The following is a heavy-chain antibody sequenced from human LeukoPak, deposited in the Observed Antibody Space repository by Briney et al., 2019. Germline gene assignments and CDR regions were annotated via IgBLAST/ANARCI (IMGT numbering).Heavy chain of an antibody. Sequence: SETLSLTCTASGGSISGYYWSWIRQPAGQGLEWIGRIYSNGDTRYNPSLKGRVTMSVDTSKNQLSLKLGPVTAADTAVYYCARAAGAAGGQYFDYWGQGTLVTVSS. CDR1: GGSISGYY. J-gene: IGHJ4*02. CDR3: ARAAGAAGGQYFDY. V-gene: IGHV4-4*07. CDR2: IYSNGDT. D-gene: IGHD6-13*01.